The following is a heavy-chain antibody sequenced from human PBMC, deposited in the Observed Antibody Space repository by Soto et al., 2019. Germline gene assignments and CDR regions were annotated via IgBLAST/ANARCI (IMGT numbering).Heavy chain of an antibody. V-gene: IGHV3-23*01. CDR1: GFTFNGYA. CDR2: VTSGGTTT. D-gene: IGHD6-19*01. Sequence: EVQLLESGGGLVQPGGSLRLSCTASGFTFNGYAMNWVRQAPGKGLEWVSAVTSGGTTTYYADSVKGRFTISRDNSRSTVYLQMNRLGVEDTAIYYCAKDHLGGAVADSFDYWGRGTLVTVSS. CDR3: AKDHLGGAVADSFDY. J-gene: IGHJ4*02.